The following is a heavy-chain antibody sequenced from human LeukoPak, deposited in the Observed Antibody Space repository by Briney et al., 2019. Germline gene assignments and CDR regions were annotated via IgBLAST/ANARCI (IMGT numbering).Heavy chain of an antibody. CDR2: ISGSGAGS. J-gene: IGHJ4*02. Sequence: PGGSLRLSCAASGFTFSSYAMSWVRQAPGRGLEWVSVISGSGAGSYYADSVKGRVTVSRDNSKNTVFLQMNSLRAEDTAVYYCAKHPDFSSSSQYSDFWGQGTLVTVSS. D-gene: IGHD6-6*01. CDR3: AKHPDFSSSSQYSDF. V-gene: IGHV3-23*01. CDR1: GFTFSSYA.